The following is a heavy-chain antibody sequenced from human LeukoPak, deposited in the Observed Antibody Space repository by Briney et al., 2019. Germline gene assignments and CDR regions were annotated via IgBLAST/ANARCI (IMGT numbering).Heavy chain of an antibody. D-gene: IGHD4-17*01. CDR3: ARDVDYGDYPAYYFDY. CDR1: GYTFTSYA. Sequence: GASVTVSCTVSGYTFTSYAMHWVRQAPGQRLEWMGWINAGNGNTKYSQEFQGRVTITRDTSASTAYMELSSLRSEDMAVYYCARDVDYGDYPAYYFDYWGQGTLVTVSS. CDR2: INAGNGNT. V-gene: IGHV1-3*03. J-gene: IGHJ4*02.